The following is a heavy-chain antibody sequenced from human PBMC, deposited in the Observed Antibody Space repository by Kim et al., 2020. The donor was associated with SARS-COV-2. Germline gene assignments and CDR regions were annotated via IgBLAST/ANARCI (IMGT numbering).Heavy chain of an antibody. J-gene: IGHJ4*02. V-gene: IGHV1-69*04. CDR3: AREVPGSIHY. D-gene: IGHD6-19*01. CDR2: IIPTPEMT. Sequence: SVKVSCKTSGDDFSSHTLSWVRQAPGQGLEWMGRIIPTPEMTNYAQRFQGRIFITADKSSSTGYLEVTSLRSEDTAVFYCAREVPGSIHYWGQGTLVTVSS. CDR1: GDDFSSHT.